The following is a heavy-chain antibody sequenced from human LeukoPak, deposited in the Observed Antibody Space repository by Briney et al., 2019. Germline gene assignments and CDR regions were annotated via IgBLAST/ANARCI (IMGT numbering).Heavy chain of an antibody. V-gene: IGHV1-24*01. Sequence: ASVKVSCKVSGYTLTELSMHWVRQAPGKGLEWMGGFDPEDGETIYAQKFQGRVTMTEDTSTDTAYMELSSLRSEDTAVYCCATQAWDSSGWLDYWGQGTLVTVSS. D-gene: IGHD6-19*01. CDR3: ATQAWDSSGWLDY. CDR2: FDPEDGET. CDR1: GYTLTELS. J-gene: IGHJ4*02.